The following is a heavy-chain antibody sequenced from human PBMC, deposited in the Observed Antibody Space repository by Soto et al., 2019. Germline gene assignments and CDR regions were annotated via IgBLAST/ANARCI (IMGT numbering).Heavy chain of an antibody. J-gene: IGHJ6*02. CDR3: ARVLHYYGSGSPRAYDMDV. Sequence: ASVKVSCKASGYTFTGYYMHLVRQAPGQGLEWMGWINPNSGGTNYAQKFQGRVTMTRDTSISTAYMELSRLRSDDTAVYYCARVLHYYGSGSPRAYDMDVWG. CDR2: INPNSGGT. D-gene: IGHD3-10*01. CDR1: GYTFTGYY. V-gene: IGHV1-2*02.